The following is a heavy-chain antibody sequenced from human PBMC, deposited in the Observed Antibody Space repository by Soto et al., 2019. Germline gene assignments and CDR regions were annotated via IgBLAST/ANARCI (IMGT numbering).Heavy chain of an antibody. CDR2: ISYDGSNK. Sequence: QPGGSLRLSCAASGFTFSSYGMHWVRQAPGKGLEWVAVISYDGSNKYYADSVKGRFTISRDNSKNTLYLQMNSLRAEDTAVYYCAKDGIAAAVFDYGMDVWGQGTTVTVSS. CDR3: AKDGIAAAVFDYGMDV. D-gene: IGHD6-25*01. J-gene: IGHJ6*02. V-gene: IGHV3-30*18. CDR1: GFTFSSYG.